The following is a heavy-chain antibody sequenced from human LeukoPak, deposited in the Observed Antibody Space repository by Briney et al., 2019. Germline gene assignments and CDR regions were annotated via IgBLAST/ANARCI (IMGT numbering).Heavy chain of an antibody. V-gene: IGHV3-7*01. CDR2: IKQDGSEK. Sequence: PGGSLRLSCAASGFTFSSYWMSWVRQAPGKGLEWVANIKQDGSEKYYVDSVKGRFTISRDNAKNSLYLQMNSLRAEDTAVYYCARDIREWLVVSWYFDPWGRGTLVTVSS. D-gene: IGHD6-19*01. CDR1: GFTFSSYW. CDR3: ARDIREWLVVSWYFDP. J-gene: IGHJ2*01.